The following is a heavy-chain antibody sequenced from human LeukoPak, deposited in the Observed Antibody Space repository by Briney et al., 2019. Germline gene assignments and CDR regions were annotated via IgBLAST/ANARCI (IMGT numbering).Heavy chain of an antibody. CDR3: ARGTVVPDATFDY. J-gene: IGHJ4*02. Sequence: GGSLRLSCAASGFTVSSNYMSWVRQAPGKGLEWVSVIYSGGSTYYADSVKGRFTISRDNSKNTLYLQMNSLRAEDTAVYYCARGTVVPDATFDYWGQGTLVTVSS. CDR2: IYSGGST. CDR1: GFTVSSNY. D-gene: IGHD2-2*01. V-gene: IGHV3-66*02.